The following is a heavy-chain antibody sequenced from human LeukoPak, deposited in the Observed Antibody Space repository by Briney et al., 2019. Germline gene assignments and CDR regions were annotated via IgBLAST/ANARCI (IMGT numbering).Heavy chain of an antibody. CDR1: GGSISSGDYY. CDR3: ARGDVLRYFDWPFGGDWFDP. CDR2: IYYSGST. J-gene: IGHJ5*02. Sequence: SETLSLTCTVSGGSISSGDYYWSWIRQPPGKGLEWIGYIYYSGSTYYNPSLKSRVTISVDTSKNQFSLKLSSVTAADTAVYYCARGDVLRYFDWPFGGDWFDPWGQGTLVTVSS. D-gene: IGHD3-9*01. V-gene: IGHV4-30-4*01.